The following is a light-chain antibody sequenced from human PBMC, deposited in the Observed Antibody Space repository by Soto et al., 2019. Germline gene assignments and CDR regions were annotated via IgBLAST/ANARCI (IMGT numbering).Light chain of an antibody. CDR2: SSH. V-gene: IGLV2-11*01. CDR3: ASWDDSLKGWM. J-gene: IGLJ3*02. Sequence: QSALTQPRSVSGSLGQSVTISCTGTSSDVGGYNYVSWYQQLPGTAPKLLIYSSHQRPSGVPDRFSGSKSDTSASLAISGLQSEDEADYYCASWDDSLKGWMFGGGTKLTVL. CDR1: SSDVGGYNY.